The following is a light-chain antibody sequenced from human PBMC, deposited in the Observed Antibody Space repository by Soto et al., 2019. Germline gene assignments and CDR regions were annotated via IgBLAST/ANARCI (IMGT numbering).Light chain of an antibody. V-gene: IGLV2-8*01. CDR3: SSYGGSSNV. CDR2: EVN. J-gene: IGLJ1*01. Sequence: QSVLTQPPSASGSPGQSVAISCTGTSSDVGGYNYVSWYQQHPGKAPKLMIYEVNKRPSGVPDRFSGSKSGNTASLTVSGLQDEDEADYYCSSYGGSSNVFGTGTKLTVL. CDR1: SSDVGGYNY.